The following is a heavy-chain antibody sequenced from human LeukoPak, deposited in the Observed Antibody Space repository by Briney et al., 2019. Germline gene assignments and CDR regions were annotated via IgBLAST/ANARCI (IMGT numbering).Heavy chain of an antibody. D-gene: IGHD5-24*01. CDR1: EFSVGSNY. V-gene: IGHV3-21*01. CDR2: ISSSSSYI. J-gene: IGHJ4*02. Sequence: GGSLRLSCAASEFSVGSNYMTWVRQAPGKGLEWVSSISSSSSYIYYVDSVKGRFTISRDNAKNSLYLQMNSLRAEDTAVYYCARVGDGYNFDYWGQGTLVTVSS. CDR3: ARVGDGYNFDY.